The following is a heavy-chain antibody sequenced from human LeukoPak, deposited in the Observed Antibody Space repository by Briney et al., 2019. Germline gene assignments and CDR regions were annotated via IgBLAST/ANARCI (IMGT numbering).Heavy chain of an antibody. D-gene: IGHD1-26*01. V-gene: IGHV3-21*01. CDR2: ITSSSTYT. Sequence: GGSLRLSCAASGFSFSSYNMNWVRQTPGKGLEWVSSITSSSTYTFYADSVKGRFTISRDNARNSLYLQMNSLRGEDTAVYYCARDPYSGTYGDTYYYYMDVWGKGTTVTISS. CDR1: GFSFSSYN. J-gene: IGHJ6*03. CDR3: ARDPYSGTYGDTYYYYMDV.